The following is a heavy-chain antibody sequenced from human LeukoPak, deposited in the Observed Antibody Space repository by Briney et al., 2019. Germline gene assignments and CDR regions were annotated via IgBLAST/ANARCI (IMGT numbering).Heavy chain of an antibody. Sequence: SETLSLTCSVSGYSISSGFYWGWIRQPPGKGLEWIGSMFHSGSTYYNRSLKSRVTISVDTSKKQFSLKLSSVTAADTVVYYCAKRAAYSRSSLVLPFDAFDLWGQGTMVTVSS. CDR3: AKRAAYSRSSLVLPFDAFDL. D-gene: IGHD6-6*01. CDR2: MFHSGST. J-gene: IGHJ3*01. V-gene: IGHV4-38-2*02. CDR1: GYSISSGFY.